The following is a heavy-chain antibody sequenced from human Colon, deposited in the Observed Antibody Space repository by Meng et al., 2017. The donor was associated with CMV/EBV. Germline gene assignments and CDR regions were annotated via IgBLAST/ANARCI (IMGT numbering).Heavy chain of an antibody. J-gene: IGHJ4*02. CDR3: ARDTASYSSGRRSKFDY. CDR2: INPKDGET. CDR1: GFPFIDYY. V-gene: IGHV1-2*02. Sequence: ASVKVSCKASGFPFIDYYLHWVRQAPEQGLEWMGRINPKDGETDYAQKFQGRVTMTRDTSISTAYMELSRLKSDDTAVYYCARDTASYSSGRRSKFDYWGQGTLVTVSS. D-gene: IGHD6-19*01.